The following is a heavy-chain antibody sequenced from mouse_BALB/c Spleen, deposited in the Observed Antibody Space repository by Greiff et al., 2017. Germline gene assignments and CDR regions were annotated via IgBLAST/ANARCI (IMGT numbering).Heavy chain of an antibody. CDR3: ARTMLKGYYFDY. Sequence: EVKVVESGGGLVQPGGSRKLSCAASGFTFSSFGMHWVRQAPEKGLEWVAYISSGSSTIYYADTVKGRFTISRDNPKNTLFLQMTSLRSEDTAMYYCARTMLKGYYFDYWGQGTTLTVSS. CDR1: GFTFSSFG. J-gene: IGHJ2*01. CDR2: ISSGSSTI. V-gene: IGHV5-17*02. D-gene: IGHD1-3*01.